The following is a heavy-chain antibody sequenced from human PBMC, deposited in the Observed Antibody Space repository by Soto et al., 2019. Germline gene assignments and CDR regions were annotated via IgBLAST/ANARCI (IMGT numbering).Heavy chain of an antibody. Sequence: VGSLRLSCAXSGFAFNSYEMDWVRQAPGKGLEWVANIKSGGNTKFYVDSVKGRFTISRDDAKNSLYLDMNSLGAEDTAVYYCVKEKSVMYSGYDAFDVWGQGTMVTVSS. D-gene: IGHD5-12*01. J-gene: IGHJ3*01. CDR3: VKEKSVMYSGYDAFDV. CDR1: GFAFNSYE. V-gene: IGHV3-48*03. CDR2: IKSGGNTK.